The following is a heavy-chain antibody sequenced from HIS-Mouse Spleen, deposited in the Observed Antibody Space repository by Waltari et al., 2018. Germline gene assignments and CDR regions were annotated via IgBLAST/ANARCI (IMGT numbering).Heavy chain of an antibody. J-gene: IGHJ2*01. CDR1: GGSLSRSRYD. Sequence: QLQLPESGPGLVKPSETLSLTCPVPGGSLSRSRYDWGWIRQPPGKGLEWIGSIYYSGSTYYNPSLKSRVTISVDTSKNQFSLKLSSVTAADTAVYYCAREIPYSSSWYDWYFDLWGRGTLVTVSS. V-gene: IGHV4-39*07. D-gene: IGHD6-13*01. CDR2: IYYSGST. CDR3: AREIPYSSSWYDWYFDL.